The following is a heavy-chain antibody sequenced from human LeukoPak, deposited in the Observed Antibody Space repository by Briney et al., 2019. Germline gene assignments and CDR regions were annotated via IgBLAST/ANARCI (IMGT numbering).Heavy chain of an antibody. CDR1: GFSFSDYY. J-gene: IGHJ4*02. CDR2: ISHTGETK. Sequence: GGSLRLFCAASGFSFSDYYLSWLRQASGKGLEWMSYISHTGETKYYTDSMKRRFTISRDNTKNSLYLPMNSLTAEDTAVYYCARVWWQQPEYWGQGTPVTVSS. CDR3: ARVWWQQPEY. D-gene: IGHD2-15*01. V-gene: IGHV3-11*01.